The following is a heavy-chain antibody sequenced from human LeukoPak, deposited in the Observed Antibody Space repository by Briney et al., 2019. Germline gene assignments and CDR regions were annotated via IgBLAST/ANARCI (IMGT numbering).Heavy chain of an antibody. D-gene: IGHD2-15*01. CDR2: IYYSGST. CDR3: ARHGRLAALDY. CDR1: GGSISSYY. Sequence: PSETLSLTCTVSGGSISSYYWSWIRQPPGKGLEWIGYIYYSGSTYYNPSLKSRVTISVDTSKNQFSLKLSSVTAADTAVYYCARHGRLAALDYWGQGTLVTVSS. V-gene: IGHV4-59*04. J-gene: IGHJ4*02.